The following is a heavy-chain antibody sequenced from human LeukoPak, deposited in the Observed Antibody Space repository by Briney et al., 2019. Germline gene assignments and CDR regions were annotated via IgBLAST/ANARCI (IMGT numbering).Heavy chain of an antibody. CDR3: ARDKSYGDSEDY. Sequence: GGSLKLSCTASGFTFSTYWMSWVRQAPGKGLEWVANMIQDGSQKYYVDSVKGRFTISRDNAKNSLYLQMNSLRAEDTAVYYCARDKSYGDSEDYWGQGTLVTVSS. CDR1: GFTFSTYW. D-gene: IGHD4-17*01. CDR2: MIQDGSQK. J-gene: IGHJ4*02. V-gene: IGHV3-7*05.